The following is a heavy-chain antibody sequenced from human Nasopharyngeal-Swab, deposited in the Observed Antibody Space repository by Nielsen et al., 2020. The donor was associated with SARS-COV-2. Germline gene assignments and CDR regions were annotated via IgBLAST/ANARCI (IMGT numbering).Heavy chain of an antibody. J-gene: IGHJ6*02. Sequence: ASVKVSCKASGYTFTGYYMHWVRQAPGQGPEWMGRINPNSGGTNYAQKFQGRVTMTRDTSISTAYMELSRLRSDDTAVYYCARESVDGPYYYYGMDVWGQGTTVTVSS. V-gene: IGHV1-2*06. CDR3: ARESVDGPYYYYGMDV. CDR1: GYTFTGYY. CDR2: INPNSGGT.